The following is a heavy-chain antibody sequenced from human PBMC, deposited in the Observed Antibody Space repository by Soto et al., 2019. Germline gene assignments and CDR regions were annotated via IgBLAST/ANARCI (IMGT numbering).Heavy chain of an antibody. J-gene: IGHJ5*01. CDR1: GDSISTVDYF. V-gene: IGHV4-30-4*01. CDR2: IYKSTTT. D-gene: IGHD2-15*01. CDR3: ARGRYCLTGRCFPNWFDS. Sequence: QVHLLESGPGLVKPSQTLSLTCSVSGDSISTVDYFWAWIRQPPGQALEYIGYIYKSTTTYYNPSFESRAAISLDTSKSQFSLHVTSVTAADTAVYFCARGRYCLTGRCFPNWFDSWGQGTLVTVSS.